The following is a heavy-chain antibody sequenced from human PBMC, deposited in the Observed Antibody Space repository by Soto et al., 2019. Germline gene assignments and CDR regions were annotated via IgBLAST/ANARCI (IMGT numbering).Heavy chain of an antibody. CDR2: ISYDGSNK. D-gene: IGHD3-10*01. V-gene: IGHV3-30*04. Sequence: GGSLRLSCAASGFTFSSYAMHWVRQAPGKGLEWVAVISYDGSNKYYADSVKGRFTISRDNSKNTLYLQMNSLRAEDTAVYYCARDITRFGELLYNWGQGTLVTVSS. J-gene: IGHJ4*02. CDR3: ARDITRFGELLYN. CDR1: GFTFSSYA.